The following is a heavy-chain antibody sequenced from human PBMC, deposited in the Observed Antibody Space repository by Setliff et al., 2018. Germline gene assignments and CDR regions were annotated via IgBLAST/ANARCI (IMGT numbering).Heavy chain of an antibody. V-gene: IGHV1-2*02. CDR2: MNSNTGGT. J-gene: IGHJ5*02. CDR3: ARCLGFGSGWFDP. CDR1: GSNFIGYY. D-gene: IGHD2-15*01. Sequence: ASVKVSCKASGSNFIGYYLYWLRQAPGQGLEWMGWMNSNTGGTNSAQKFQGRITMTRDTSIRTAYMELSSLRSDDTAVYYCARCLGFGSGWFDPWGQGTLVTVSS.